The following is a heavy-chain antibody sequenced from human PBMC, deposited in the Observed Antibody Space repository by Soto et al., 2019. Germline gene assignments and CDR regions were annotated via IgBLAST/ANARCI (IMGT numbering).Heavy chain of an antibody. Sequence: PGGSLRLSCAASGFTFSSYDMHWVRQATGKGLEWVSAIGTAGDTYYPGSVKGRFTISRENAKNSLYLQMNSLRAGDTAVYYCARASNSENWFDPWGQGTLVTVSS. J-gene: IGHJ5*02. V-gene: IGHV3-13*01. CDR1: GFTFSSYD. CDR3: ARASNSENWFDP. D-gene: IGHD4-4*01. CDR2: IGTAGDT.